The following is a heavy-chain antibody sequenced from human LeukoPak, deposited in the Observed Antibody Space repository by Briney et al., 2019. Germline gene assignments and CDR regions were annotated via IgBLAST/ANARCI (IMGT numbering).Heavy chain of an antibody. V-gene: IGHV3-48*01. J-gene: IGHJ3*02. Sequence: PGGSLRLSCAAAGFTFSSYSMNWVRQAPGRGLEWVSYISSSSSTIYYADSVKGRFTISRDNAKNSLYLQMNSLRAEDMALYYCAKGWSLTGGAFDIWGQGTMVTVSS. CDR3: AKGWSLTGGAFDI. D-gene: IGHD3-9*01. CDR1: GFTFSSYS. CDR2: ISSSSSTI.